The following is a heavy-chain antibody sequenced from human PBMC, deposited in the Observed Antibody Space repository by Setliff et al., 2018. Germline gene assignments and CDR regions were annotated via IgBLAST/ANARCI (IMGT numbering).Heavy chain of an antibody. CDR2: IWDDGGNK. V-gene: IGHV3-30-3*01. J-gene: IGHJ4*02. CDR3: ARTCSGSGCYAGLES. Sequence: PGGSLRLSCGASGFTFSSYSIHWVRQAPGKGLEWVAVIWDDGGNKYHADSVKGRFTISRDNSKNTLYLQMNSLRPEDTAVYYCARTCSGSGCYAGLESWGQGTPVTVSS. CDR1: GFTFSSYS. D-gene: IGHD2-15*01.